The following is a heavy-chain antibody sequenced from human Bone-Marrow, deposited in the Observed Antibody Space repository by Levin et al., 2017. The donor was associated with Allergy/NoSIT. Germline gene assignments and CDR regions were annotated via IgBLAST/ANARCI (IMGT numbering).Heavy chain of an antibody. V-gene: IGHV3-64*01. Sequence: TGGSLRLSCAASGFTFSTYAMHWVRQAPGKEVEYVAAISQNGGSTYYSNSVQDRFTISRDNSKNTLYLQMGSLRVEDTGVYYCARRASSSWYYDCWGQGTLVTVSS. D-gene: IGHD6-13*01. CDR1: GFTFSTYA. CDR2: ISQNGGST. J-gene: IGHJ4*02. CDR3: ARRASSSWYYDC.